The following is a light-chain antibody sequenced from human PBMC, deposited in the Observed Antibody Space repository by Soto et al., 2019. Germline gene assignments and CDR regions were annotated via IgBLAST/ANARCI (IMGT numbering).Light chain of an antibody. CDR1: SSDFCGYNY. Sequence: SPSPLGSRPPSPGKTITISSTRTSSDFCGYNYVSWHLQHSSIAPKLMIYDVRNRPSGVSDRSSGHTSGNTPSLTISGLQAEDEADYYCSSYTSSSTRVFGTGTKVTVL. V-gene: IGLV2-14*01. CDR3: SSYTSSSTRV. J-gene: IGLJ1*01. CDR2: DVR.